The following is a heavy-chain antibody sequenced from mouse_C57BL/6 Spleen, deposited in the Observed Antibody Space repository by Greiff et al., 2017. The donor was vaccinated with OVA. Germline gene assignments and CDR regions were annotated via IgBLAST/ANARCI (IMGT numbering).Heavy chain of an antibody. CDR3: TREEAKSIDY. D-gene: IGHD6-1*01. V-gene: IGHV1-15*01. CDR2: IDPETGGT. J-gene: IGHJ2*01. CDR1: GYTFTDYE. Sequence: LVESGAELVRPGASVTLSCKASGYTFTDYEMHWVKQTPVHGLEWIGAIDPETGGTAYNQKFKGKAILTADKSSSTAYMELRSLTSEDSAVYYCTREEAKSIDYWGQGTTLTVSS.